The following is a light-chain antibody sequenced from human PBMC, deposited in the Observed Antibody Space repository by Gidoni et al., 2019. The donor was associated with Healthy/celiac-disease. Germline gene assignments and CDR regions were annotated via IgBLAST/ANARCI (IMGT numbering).Light chain of an antibody. CDR1: QSIRSY. CDR3: QQSYSFRT. J-gene: IGKJ1*01. Sequence: DIQLTPSPSSLAASVGDRVTITCRASQSIRSYLNWYQQKPGKAPKLLLYAASSLQSGVPSRFSGSGSGTDFTLTISSLQPEDFATYYCQQSYSFRTFGQGTKVEIK. V-gene: IGKV1-39*01. CDR2: AAS.